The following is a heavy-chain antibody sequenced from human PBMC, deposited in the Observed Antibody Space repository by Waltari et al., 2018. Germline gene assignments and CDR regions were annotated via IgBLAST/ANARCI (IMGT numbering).Heavy chain of an antibody. J-gene: IGHJ5*02. Sequence: QVQLVQSGAAVKKPGSSVKVSCKASGGTFSSYAISWVRQAPGQGREWMGGIIPIFGTANYAQKFQGRVTITTDESTSTAYMELSSLRSEDTAVYYCARDPVAAAATGIWFDPWGQGTLVTVSS. CDR1: GGTFSSYA. CDR3: ARDPVAAAATGIWFDP. D-gene: IGHD6-13*01. CDR2: IIPIFGTA. V-gene: IGHV1-69*05.